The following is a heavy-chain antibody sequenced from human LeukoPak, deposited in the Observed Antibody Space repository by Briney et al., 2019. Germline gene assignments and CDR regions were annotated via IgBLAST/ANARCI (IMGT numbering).Heavy chain of an antibody. CDR2: INDSGRP. V-gene: IGHV4-34*01. CDR3: ARGTGVGATGTGYFDY. Sequence: PSETLSLTCAVYGGPFSGYFWSWVRQPPGKGLEWVGEINDSGRPNYNVYLKGRVTISVDTSKHQSSLKLTSVTAADTALYFCARGTGVGATGTGYFDYWGQGTLVTVSS. CDR1: GGPFSGYF. D-gene: IGHD6-13*01. J-gene: IGHJ4*02.